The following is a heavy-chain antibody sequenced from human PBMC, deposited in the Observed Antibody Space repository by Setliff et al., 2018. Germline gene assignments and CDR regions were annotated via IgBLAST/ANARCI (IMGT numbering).Heavy chain of an antibody. J-gene: IGHJ4*02. CDR1: GGSISSGGYY. D-gene: IGHD2-21*02. Sequence: SETLSLTCTVSGGSISSGGYYWSWIRQHPGKGLEWIGYIFYSGSTNYNPSLKSRVTISVDTSKNQFSLKLSSVTAADTAVYYCARVPPRDQAFDYWGQGTLVTVSS. CDR3: ARVPPRDQAFDY. V-gene: IGHV4-61*08. CDR2: IFYSGST.